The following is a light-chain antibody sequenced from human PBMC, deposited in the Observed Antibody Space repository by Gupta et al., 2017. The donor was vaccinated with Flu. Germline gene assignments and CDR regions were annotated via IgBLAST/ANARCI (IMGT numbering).Light chain of an antibody. Sequence: NFMLTQPHSVLESPGKTVTISCTRSSGSIASNYVQWYQQRPGSSPTTVIHENNQRPSGVPDRFSGSVDSSSNSASLTISGLKTEDEADYYCQSYDASDQVFGGGTKLTVL. CDR1: SGSIASNY. V-gene: IGLV6-57*01. CDR2: ENN. CDR3: QSYDASDQV. J-gene: IGLJ3*02.